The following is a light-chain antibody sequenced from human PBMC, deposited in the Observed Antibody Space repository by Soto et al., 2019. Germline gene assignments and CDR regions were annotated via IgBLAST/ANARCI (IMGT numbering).Light chain of an antibody. CDR3: SSYTTSSTQV. Sequence: QSVLTQPASVSVSPGQSITSSCTGTSSYIGGYKHVSWYQQHPGKAPKLMIYEVSNRPSGVSNRFSGSKSGNTASLTISGLQAEDEADYYCSSYTTSSTQVFGTGTKVTVL. CDR2: EVS. V-gene: IGLV2-14*01. J-gene: IGLJ1*01. CDR1: SSYIGGYKH.